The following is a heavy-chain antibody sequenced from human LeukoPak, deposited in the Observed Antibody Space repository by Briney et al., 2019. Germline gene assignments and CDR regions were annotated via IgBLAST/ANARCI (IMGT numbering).Heavy chain of an antibody. Sequence: KPSVTLSLTCTVSGGSVSSGSYYWRWIPQPPGKGLEWIGYIYYSGITNYNPSLKSRVTISEDTSKNQFSLKLSSVTAADTAVYYCARDVVTMVRGVIIAAFDYWGQGTLVTVSS. J-gene: IGHJ4*02. CDR2: IYYSGIT. D-gene: IGHD3-10*01. CDR1: GGSVSSGSYY. V-gene: IGHV4-61*01. CDR3: ARDVVTMVRGVIIAAFDY.